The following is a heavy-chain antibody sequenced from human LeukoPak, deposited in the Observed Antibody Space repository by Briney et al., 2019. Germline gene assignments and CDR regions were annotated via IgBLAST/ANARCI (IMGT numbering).Heavy chain of an antibody. CDR2: IYYSGST. CDR1: GGSISSGDYY. CDR3: ARVPVVGAKEGAFDI. Sequence: SETLSLTCTVSGGSISSGDYYWSWIRQPPGKGLEWIGYIYYSGSTYYNPSLKSRVTISVDTSKNQFSLKLSSVTAADTAVYYCARVPVVGAKEGAFDIWGQGTMVTVSS. J-gene: IGHJ3*02. V-gene: IGHV4-30-4*02. D-gene: IGHD1-26*01.